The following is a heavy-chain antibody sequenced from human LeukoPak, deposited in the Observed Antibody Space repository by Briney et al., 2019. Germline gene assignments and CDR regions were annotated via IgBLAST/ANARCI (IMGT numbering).Heavy chain of an antibody. CDR1: GYTFTSYY. CDR2: INPSGGST. D-gene: IGHD4-23*01. CDR3: ARDLRWGYYFDY. J-gene: IGHJ4*02. Sequence: GASVKVSCKASGYTFTSYYMHWVRQAPGQGLEWMGIINPSGGSTSYAQKFQGRVTMTRDTSTSTVYMELSSLSAEDTAVYYCARDLRWGYYFDYWGQGTLVTVSS. V-gene: IGHV1-46*01.